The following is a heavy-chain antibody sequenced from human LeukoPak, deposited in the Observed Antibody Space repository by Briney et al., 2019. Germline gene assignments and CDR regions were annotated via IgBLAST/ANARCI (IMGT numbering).Heavy chain of an antibody. J-gene: IGHJ4*02. Sequence: ASVKVSCKASGGTFSSYAISWVRQAPGRGLEWMGGIIPIFGTANYAQKFQGRVTITADESTSTAYMELSSLRSEDTAVYYCTRETSSRYFDYWGQGTLVTVSS. CDR3: TRETSSRYFDY. CDR2: IIPIFGTA. V-gene: IGHV1-69*13. CDR1: GGTFSSYA.